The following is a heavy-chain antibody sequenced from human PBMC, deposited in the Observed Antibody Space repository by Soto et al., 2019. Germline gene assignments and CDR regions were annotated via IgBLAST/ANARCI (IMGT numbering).Heavy chain of an antibody. D-gene: IGHD6-6*01. CDR2: INPNRGGT. J-gene: IGHJ4*02. CDR3: ARTEYSSSFDY. V-gene: IGHV1-2*04. CDR1: GYTFTGYY. Sequence: ASVKVSCKASGYTFTGYYMHWVRQAPGQGLEWMGWINPNRGGTNYAQKFQGWVTMTRDTSISTAYMELSRLRSDDTAVYYCARTEYSSSFDYWGQGTLVTVSS.